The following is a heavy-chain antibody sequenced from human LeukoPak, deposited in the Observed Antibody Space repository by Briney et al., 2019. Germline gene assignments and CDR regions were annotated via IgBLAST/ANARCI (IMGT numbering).Heavy chain of an antibody. CDR3: ARGSLYSTGWSYIDY. J-gene: IGHJ4*02. D-gene: IGHD6-19*01. CDR1: GFTVSSNY. V-gene: IGHV3-66*01. Sequence: GGSLRLPCAASGFTVSSNYMSWVRQASGKGLEWVSVIYSGGNTYYADSVRGRFTISRDNSKNTVNLQMNSLRAEDTAVYYCARGSLYSTGWSYIDYWGQGTLVTVSS. CDR2: IYSGGNT.